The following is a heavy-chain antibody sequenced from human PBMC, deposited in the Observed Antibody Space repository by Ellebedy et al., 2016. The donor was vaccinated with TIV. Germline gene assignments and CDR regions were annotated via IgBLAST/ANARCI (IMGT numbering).Heavy chain of an antibody. CDR3: ARVGGVPGIAVAGPRD. D-gene: IGHD6-19*01. V-gene: IGHV1-2*02. CDR2: INPNSGGT. J-gene: IGHJ4*02. CDR1: GYTFTGYY. Sequence: AASVKVSCKASGYTFTGYYMHWVRQAPGQGLEWMGWINPNSGGTNYAQKLQGRVTMTTDTSTSTAYMELRSLRSDDTAVYYCARVGGVPGIAVAGPRDWGQGTLVTVSS.